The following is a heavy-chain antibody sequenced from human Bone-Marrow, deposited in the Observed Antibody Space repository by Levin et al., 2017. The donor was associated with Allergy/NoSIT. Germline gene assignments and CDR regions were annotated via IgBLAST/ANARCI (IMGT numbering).Heavy chain of an antibody. CDR1: GFAFSNYG. CDR3: AKDLVPYCSSLTCYLGGYGMDV. V-gene: IGHV3-30*18. CDR2: MSYDGTNK. Sequence: GESLKISCAASGFAFSNYGIHWVRQAPGKGLEWVSVMSYDGTNKYYADSVKCRFSISRDNSRYTVYLQMNSLRVGDTAVYYCAKDLVPYCSSLTCYLGGYGMDVWGQGTKVTVSS. J-gene: IGHJ6*02. D-gene: IGHD2-2*01.